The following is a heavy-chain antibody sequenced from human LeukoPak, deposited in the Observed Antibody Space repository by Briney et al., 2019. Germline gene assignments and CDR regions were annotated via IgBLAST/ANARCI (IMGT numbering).Heavy chain of an antibody. CDR1: GFTFSNYG. D-gene: IGHD3-10*01. Sequence: GGSLRLSCAASGFTFSNYGMHWVRQAPGKGLEWVAFIRYDGTNKYYTDSVKGRFTISRDNSKNTLYLQMNSLRAEDTAVYYCAKDSQGAYYGSGTYFDYWGQGTLVTVSS. CDR2: IRYDGTNK. J-gene: IGHJ4*02. V-gene: IGHV3-30*02. CDR3: AKDSQGAYYGSGTYFDY.